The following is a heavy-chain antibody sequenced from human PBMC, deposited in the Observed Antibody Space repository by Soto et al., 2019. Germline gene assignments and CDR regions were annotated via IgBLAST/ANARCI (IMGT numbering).Heavy chain of an antibody. CDR2: IKQDGSEK. CDR1: GFTFSSYW. CDR3: ARRSYSGYEGELDY. V-gene: IGHV3-7*01. J-gene: IGHJ4*02. Sequence: EVQLVESGGGLVQPGGSLRLSCAASGFTFSSYWMSWVRQAPGKGLEWVANIKQDGSEKYYVDSVKGRFTISRDNAKNSLYLQMNRLRAEDTAVYYCARRSYSGYEGELDYWGQGTLVTVPS. D-gene: IGHD5-12*01.